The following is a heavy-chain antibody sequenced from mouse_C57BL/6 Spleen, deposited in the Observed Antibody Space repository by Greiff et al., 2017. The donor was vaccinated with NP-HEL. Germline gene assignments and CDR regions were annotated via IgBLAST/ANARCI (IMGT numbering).Heavy chain of an antibody. V-gene: IGHV1-39*01. J-gene: IGHJ2*01. CDR1: GYSFTDYN. CDR2: INPNYGTT. Sequence: EVKLMESGPELVKPGASVKISCKASGYSFTDYNMNWVKQSNGKSLEWIGVINPNYGTTSYNQKFKGKATLTVDQSSSTAYMQLNSLTSEDSAVYYCARSRDYDVEYYFDYWGQGTTLTVSS. CDR3: ARSRDYDVEYYFDY. D-gene: IGHD2-4*01.